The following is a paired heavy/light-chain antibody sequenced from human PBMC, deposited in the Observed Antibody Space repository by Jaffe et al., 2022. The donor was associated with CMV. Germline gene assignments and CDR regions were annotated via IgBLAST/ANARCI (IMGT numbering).Light chain of an antibody. CDR1: QNVNNNY. CDR2: DAS. Sequence: EIVLTQSPGTLSLSPGERATLSCRASQNVNNNYLAWYQQKPGQAPRLLIYDASSRATGIPDRFSGSGSGTDFTLTISRLEPEDFAVYHCQQYANSPRTFGQGTKVEIK. J-gene: IGKJ1*01. CDR3: QQYANSPRT. V-gene: IGKV3-20*01.
Heavy chain of an antibody. CDR3: TKGSGWYFS. V-gene: IGHV4-59*01. D-gene: IGHD6-19*01. J-gene: IGHJ5*02. CDR1: GGSISSNY. Sequence: QVQLQESGPGLAKPSETLSLTCSVSGGSISSNYWSWIRQPPGKGLEWIGYVHNSGATDYNPSLKSRVTISQDTSKSQSSLKLSSVTAADTAVYYCTKGSGWYFSWGQGALVTVSS. CDR2: VHNSGAT.